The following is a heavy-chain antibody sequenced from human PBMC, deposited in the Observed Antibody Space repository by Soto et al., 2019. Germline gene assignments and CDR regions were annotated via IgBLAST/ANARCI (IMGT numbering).Heavy chain of an antibody. CDR1: GDSTRSGNYY. D-gene: IGHD4-17*01. Sequence: PSETLSLTCTVSGDSTRSGNYYWSWIRQFPEKGLEWIGYIYYSGSSNYNPSLESRVTISVDTSKNQFSLNLSSATAADTAVYYCARHGYSDYSKAYYYYGLDVWGQGTPVNVSS. CDR2: IYYSGSS. J-gene: IGHJ6*02. CDR3: ARHGYSDYSKAYYYYGLDV. V-gene: IGHV4-30-4*01.